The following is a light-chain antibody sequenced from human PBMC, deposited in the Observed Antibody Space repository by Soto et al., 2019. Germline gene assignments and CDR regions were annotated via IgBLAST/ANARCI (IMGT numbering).Light chain of an antibody. CDR2: NNI. CDR1: SSNIGGNN. Sequence: QSVLTQPPSASGTPGQRVTISCSGSSSNIGGNNVRWYQHLPGTAPRLLIYNNIQRPSGVPDRFSGSKSGTSASLAISGLQSEDVADYDCAVWDDSLDGHAVFGVGTQLTVL. V-gene: IGLV1-44*01. CDR3: AVWDDSLDGHAV. J-gene: IGLJ7*01.